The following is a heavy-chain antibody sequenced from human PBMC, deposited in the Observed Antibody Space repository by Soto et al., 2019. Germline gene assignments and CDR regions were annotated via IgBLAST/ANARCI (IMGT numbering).Heavy chain of an antibody. Sequence: QLQLQESGPGLVKPSETLSLTCTVSGGSISSYYWSWIRQPPGKGLEWIGYIYYSGSTNYNPSLKSRVTISVDTSKNQFSLKLSSVTAADTAVYYCASFSARWYFDYWGQGTLVTVSS. CDR1: GGSISSYY. CDR3: ASFSARWYFDY. CDR2: IYYSGST. V-gene: IGHV4-59*08. D-gene: IGHD1-26*01. J-gene: IGHJ4*02.